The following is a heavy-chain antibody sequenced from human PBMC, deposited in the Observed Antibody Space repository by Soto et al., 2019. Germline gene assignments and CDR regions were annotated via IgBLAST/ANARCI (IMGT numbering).Heavy chain of an antibody. CDR1: GFTFSSYG. CDR2: IWYDGSNK. V-gene: IGHV3-33*01. D-gene: IGHD2-21*02. J-gene: IGHJ4*02. Sequence: GGSLRLSCAASGFTFSSYGMHWVRQAPGKGLEWVAVIWYDGSNKYYADSVKGRFTISRDNSKNTLYLQMNSLRAEDTAVYYCARDSYTRHIVVVTAIPDYWGQGTLVTVSS. CDR3: ARDSYTRHIVVVTAIPDY.